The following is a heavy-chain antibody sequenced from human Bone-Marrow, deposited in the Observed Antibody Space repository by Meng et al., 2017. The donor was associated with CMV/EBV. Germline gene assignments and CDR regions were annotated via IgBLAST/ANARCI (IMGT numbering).Heavy chain of an antibody. CDR1: GFNFNTYW. CDR3: ATRSASDQ. D-gene: IGHD3-16*01. J-gene: IGHJ5*02. V-gene: IGHV3-7*01. Sequence: LSLTCAASGFNFNTYWMSWVRQAPGKGLEWVASIKEDGSEKYYVDSVKGRFTISRDNAKNSLYLQMSSLRADDTAVYHCATRSASDQWGQGMLVTVSS. CDR2: IKEDGSEK.